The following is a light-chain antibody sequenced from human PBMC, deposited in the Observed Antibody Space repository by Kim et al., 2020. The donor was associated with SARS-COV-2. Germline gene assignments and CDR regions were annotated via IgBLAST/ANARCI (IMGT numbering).Light chain of an antibody. Sequence: SVYPRQTASITCSGDKLGEKYACWYQQMPGQSPGLVIYQDTKRPSGIPERFSGSNSGNTATLTIRGTQAMDEADYYCQAWDSSTVVFGGGTQLTVL. V-gene: IGLV3-1*01. CDR1: KLGEKY. CDR3: QAWDSSTVV. J-gene: IGLJ2*01. CDR2: QDT.